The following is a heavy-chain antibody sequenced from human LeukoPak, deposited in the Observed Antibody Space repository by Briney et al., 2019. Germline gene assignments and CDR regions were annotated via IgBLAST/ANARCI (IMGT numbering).Heavy chain of an antibody. Sequence: PGGSLRLSCAVTGVNFESYEMNWVRQAPGKGLEWVSYISSRGSTIYYADSVKGRFTISRDNAKNSLYLQMNSLRAEDTAVYYCARERLEPPYYYYYMDVWGKGTTVTISS. CDR2: ISSRGSTI. D-gene: IGHD1-1*01. CDR1: GVNFESYE. CDR3: ARERLEPPYYYYYMDV. V-gene: IGHV3-48*03. J-gene: IGHJ6*03.